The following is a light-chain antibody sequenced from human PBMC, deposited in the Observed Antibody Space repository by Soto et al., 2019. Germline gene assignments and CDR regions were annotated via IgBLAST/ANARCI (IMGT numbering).Light chain of an antibody. V-gene: IGKV1-5*01. CDR1: QSISNW. CDR2: DAS. J-gene: IGKJ2*01. Sequence: DIQMTQSPSTLSESVGDRVTITCRASQSISNWLAWYQQKAGKAPRLLIYDASSLQSGVPLRFSGSGSGTEFTLTISSLQPDDFATYYCQQYNSYSYSFGQGTKVDIK. CDR3: QQYNSYSYS.